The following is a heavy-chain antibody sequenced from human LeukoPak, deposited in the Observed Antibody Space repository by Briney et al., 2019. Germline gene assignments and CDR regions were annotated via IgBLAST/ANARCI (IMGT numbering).Heavy chain of an antibody. CDR1: GYTFTSYG. CDR3: ARDSAPIVVVAATPGY. CDR2: ISAYNGNT. V-gene: IGHV1-18*01. D-gene: IGHD2-15*01. J-gene: IGHJ4*02. Sequence: GASVKVSCKASGYTFTSYGISWVRQAPGQGLEWMGWISAYNGNTNYAQKLQGRVTMTTDKSTSTAYMELRSLRSDDTAVYYCARDSAPIVVVAATPGYWGQGTLVTVSS.